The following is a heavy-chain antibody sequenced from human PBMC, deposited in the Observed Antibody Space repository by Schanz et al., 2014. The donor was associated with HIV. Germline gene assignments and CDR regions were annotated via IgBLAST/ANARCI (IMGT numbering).Heavy chain of an antibody. Sequence: QVQLVQSGAEVKKPGASVKVSCKASGYTFTGYYMHWVRQAPGQGLECMGWINPNNGVTNYAEEFQDRVTMTRDTSISTAYLELSRLTLDDTAVYYCARAVLRRIAVTFTLYYFDNWGQGSLVIVSS. CDR3: ARAVLRRIAVTFTLYYFDN. J-gene: IGHJ4*02. V-gene: IGHV1-2*02. D-gene: IGHD2-21*02. CDR2: INPNNGVT. CDR1: GYTFTGYY.